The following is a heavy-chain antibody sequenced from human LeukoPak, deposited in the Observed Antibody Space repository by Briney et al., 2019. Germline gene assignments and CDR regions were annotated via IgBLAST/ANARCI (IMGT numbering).Heavy chain of an antibody. Sequence: GASVKVSCKASGGTFSSYAISWVRQAPGQGLEWMGGIIPIFGTANYAQKFQGRVTITADESTSTAYMELSSLRSEDTAVYYYASSIMVRGVNWFDPWGQGTLVTVSS. D-gene: IGHD3-10*01. J-gene: IGHJ5*02. CDR3: ASSIMVRGVNWFDP. CDR2: IIPIFGTA. CDR1: GGTFSSYA. V-gene: IGHV1-69*13.